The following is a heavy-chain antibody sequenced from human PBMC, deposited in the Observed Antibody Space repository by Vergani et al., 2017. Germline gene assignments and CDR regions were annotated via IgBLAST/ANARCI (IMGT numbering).Heavy chain of an antibody. V-gene: IGHV4-39*07. D-gene: IGHD2-15*01. Sequence: QLQLQESGPGLVKPSETLSLTCTVSGGSISSSSYYWGWIRQPPGKGLEWIGSIYYSGSTYYNPSHKSRVTISVDTSKNQFSLKLSSVTAAATAVYYCASPFLYFTSSKGVADVWGKGTTVTVSS. CDR1: GGSISSSSYY. CDR2: IYYSGST. CDR3: ASPFLYFTSSKGVADV. J-gene: IGHJ6*04.